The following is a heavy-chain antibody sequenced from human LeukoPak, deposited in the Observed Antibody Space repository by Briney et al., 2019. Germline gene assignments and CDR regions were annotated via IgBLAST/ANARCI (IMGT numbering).Heavy chain of an antibody. D-gene: IGHD6-13*01. Sequence: SVKVSCKASGYTFTSYAISWVRQAPGQGLEWMGRIIPILGIANYAQKFQGRVTITADKSTSTAYMELSSLRSEDTAVYYCASADMIKSSSWCHYWGQGTLVTVSS. CDR1: GYTFTSYA. CDR3: ASADMIKSSSWCHY. J-gene: IGHJ4*02. V-gene: IGHV1-69*04. CDR2: IIPILGIA.